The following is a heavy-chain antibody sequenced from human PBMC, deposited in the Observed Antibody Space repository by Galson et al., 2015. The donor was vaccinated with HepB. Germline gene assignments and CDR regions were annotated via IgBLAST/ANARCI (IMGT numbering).Heavy chain of an antibody. V-gene: IGHV3-73*01. Sequence: SLRLSCAASGFTFSDYYMSWIRQASGKGLEWVGHIRSKADIYATAYTASVKGRFTISRDDSKNTAYLQMNSLKTEDTAVYYCTSPDSAYGANPGDYNMDVWGQGTTVTVSS. CDR2: IRSKADIYAT. CDR3: TSPDSAYGANPGDYNMDV. D-gene: IGHD4-23*01. CDR1: GFTFSDYY. J-gene: IGHJ6*02.